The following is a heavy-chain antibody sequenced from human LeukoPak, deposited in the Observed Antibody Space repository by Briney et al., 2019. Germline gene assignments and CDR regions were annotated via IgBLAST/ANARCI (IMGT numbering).Heavy chain of an antibody. J-gene: IGHJ4*02. D-gene: IGHD6-13*01. Sequence: ASVKVSCKASGYTFTDYYIHWVRHPPGQGLDWMGWINPNSGVTNYEQKFQGRVTMTRDTSISTVYMELSRLRSDDTAVYYCAREGALVKGIDYWRQGTLVTV. V-gene: IGHV1-2*02. CDR2: INPNSGVT. CDR1: GYTFTDYY. CDR3: AREGALVKGIDY.